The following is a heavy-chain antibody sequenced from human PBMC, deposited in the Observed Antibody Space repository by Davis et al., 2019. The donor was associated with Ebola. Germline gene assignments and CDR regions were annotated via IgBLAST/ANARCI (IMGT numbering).Heavy chain of an antibody. J-gene: IGHJ5*02. CDR2: INPNFGGT. CDR1: GYTFAAHY. CDR3: PRGHTYGRWDDRFDP. D-gene: IGHD5-18*01. Sequence: ASVKVSCKASGYTFAAHYIHWVRQAPGQGFEWVGRINPNFGGTIYAQKFQGRVTMTIDTSINTAYMELDRLKSDDTALYYCPRGHTYGRWDDRFDPWGQGTLVTVSS. V-gene: IGHV1-2*06.